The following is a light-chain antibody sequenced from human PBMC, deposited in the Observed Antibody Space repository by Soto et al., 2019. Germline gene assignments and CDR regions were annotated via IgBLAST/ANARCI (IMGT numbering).Light chain of an antibody. V-gene: IGKV3-20*01. Sequence: EIVLTQSPGTLSLSPGERATLSCRASQSVSSSYLAWYQQKPGQAPRLLIYGASGRATGIPDRFSGSGSVTDFTITISRLESEVFAVDYCKQEGSSPVTFGPVTKVDIK. CDR3: KQEGSSPVT. CDR2: GAS. J-gene: IGKJ3*01. CDR1: QSVSSSY.